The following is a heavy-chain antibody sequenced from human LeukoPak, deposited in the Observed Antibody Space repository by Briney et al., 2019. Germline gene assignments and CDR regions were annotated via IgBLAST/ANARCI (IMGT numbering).Heavy chain of an antibody. Sequence: GGSLRLSCAASGFTFSNSAMSWVRQAPGKGLEWVSAISGSGDYTYYADSVKGRFTISRDNSKNTLYLQMNSLRAEDTAVYYCARELLWFGERLFDYWGQGTLVTVSS. CDR2: ISGSGDYT. D-gene: IGHD3-10*01. CDR1: GFTFSNSA. V-gene: IGHV3-23*01. CDR3: ARELLWFGERLFDY. J-gene: IGHJ4*02.